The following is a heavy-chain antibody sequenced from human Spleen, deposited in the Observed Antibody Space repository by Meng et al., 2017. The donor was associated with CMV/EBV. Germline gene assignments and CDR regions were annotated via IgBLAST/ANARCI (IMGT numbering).Heavy chain of an antibody. V-gene: IGHV4-38-2*02. CDR3: ARVDSGWYWNY. Sequence: GSLRLSCSVSGYSISSGYYWGWIRRPPGKGLEWIGSIYHSGSTYYNPSLRSRVAISVDTSKNQFSLRLSSVTAADTAVYYCARVDSGWYWNYWGQGTLVTVSS. CDR2: IYHSGST. CDR1: GYSISSGYY. J-gene: IGHJ4*02. D-gene: IGHD6-19*01.